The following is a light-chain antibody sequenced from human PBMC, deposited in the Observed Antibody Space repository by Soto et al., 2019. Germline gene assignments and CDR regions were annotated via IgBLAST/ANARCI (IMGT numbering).Light chain of an antibody. CDR2: GVT. CDR3: SSYTSASTLLYL. CDR1: SSDVGGYNY. J-gene: IGLJ1*01. V-gene: IGLV2-14*01. Sequence: QSVLTQPASMSGSPGQSITISCTGTSSDVGGYNYVSWYQQHPGIAPKLLIYGVTNRPSGVSTRFSGSKSGNTASLTISGLQAEDEADYHCSSYTSASTLLYLFGTGTKLTVL.